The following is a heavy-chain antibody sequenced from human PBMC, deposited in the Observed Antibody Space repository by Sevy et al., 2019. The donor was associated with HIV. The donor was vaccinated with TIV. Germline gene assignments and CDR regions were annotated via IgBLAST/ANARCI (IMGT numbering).Heavy chain of an antibody. CDR3: ARGRRRGYDFWSGYYTGYYYYGMDV. Sequence: ASVKVSCKASGYTFTSYDINWVRQATGQGLEWMGWMNPNSGNTGYAQKFQGRVTITRNTSISTAYMELSSLRSEDTAVYYCARGRRRGYDFWSGYYTGYYYYGMDVWGRGTTVTVSS. CDR2: MNPNSGNT. V-gene: IGHV1-8*03. D-gene: IGHD3-3*01. J-gene: IGHJ6*02. CDR1: GYTFTSYD.